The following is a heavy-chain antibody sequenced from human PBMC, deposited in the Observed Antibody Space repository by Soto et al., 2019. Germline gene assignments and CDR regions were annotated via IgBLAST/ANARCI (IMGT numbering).Heavy chain of an antibody. J-gene: IGHJ4*02. Sequence: SVKVSCKASGGTFSSYAISWVRQAPGQGLEWMGGIIPIFGTANYAQKFQGRVTITADKSTSTAYMELSSLRSEDTAVYCCARDGHYYDSSGYFDWGQGTLVTVSS. CDR3: ARDGHYYDSSGYFD. D-gene: IGHD3-22*01. V-gene: IGHV1-69*06. CDR2: IIPIFGTA. CDR1: GGTFSSYA.